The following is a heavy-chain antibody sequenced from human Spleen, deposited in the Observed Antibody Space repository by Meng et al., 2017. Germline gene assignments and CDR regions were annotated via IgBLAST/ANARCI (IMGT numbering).Heavy chain of an antibody. J-gene: IGHJ5*02. V-gene: IGHV1-46*01. CDR1: GYTFTSYY. CDR2: INPSGGST. D-gene: IGHD3-22*01. Sequence: QVQLLASGAEVKKPGASVKVSCKASGYTFTSYYMHWVRQAPGQGLEWMGIINPSGGSTSYAQKFQGRVTMTRDTSTSTVYMELSSLRSEDTAVYYCARDRKDFEIVVVPNNWFDPWGQGTLVTVSS. CDR3: ARDRKDFEIVVVPNNWFDP.